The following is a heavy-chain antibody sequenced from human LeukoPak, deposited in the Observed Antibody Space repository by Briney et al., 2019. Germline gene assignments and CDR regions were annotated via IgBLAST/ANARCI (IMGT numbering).Heavy chain of an antibody. CDR3: ARVPTTVTTACFDY. CDR2: INPSGGST. CDR1: GYTFTSYY. V-gene: IGHV1-46*01. J-gene: IGHJ4*02. Sequence: ASVKVSCKASGYTFTSYYMHWVRQAPEQGLDWMGIINPSGGSTSYAQKYQGRVTMTRDMPTSTVYLELSSLRSEDTAVYYCARVPTTVTTACFDYWGQGTLVTVSS. D-gene: IGHD4-17*01.